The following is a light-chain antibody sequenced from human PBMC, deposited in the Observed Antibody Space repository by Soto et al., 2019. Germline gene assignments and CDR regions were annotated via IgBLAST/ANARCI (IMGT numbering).Light chain of an antibody. V-gene: IGKV3-20*01. CDR3: LHYGSSPPYT. Sequence: EIVLTQSPGTLSLSPGERATLSCRAIQSVSSSYLAWYQQKPGQAPRLLIYGASSRATGIPDRFSGSGSGTDFTLTISRLEPEDVAVYYCLHYGSSPPYTCGQGTKLVIK. CDR2: GAS. CDR1: QSVSSSY. J-gene: IGKJ2*01.